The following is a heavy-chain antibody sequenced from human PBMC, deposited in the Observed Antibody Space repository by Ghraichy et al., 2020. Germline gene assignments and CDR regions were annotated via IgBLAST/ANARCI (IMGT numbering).Heavy chain of an antibody. V-gene: IGHV3-48*02. CDR3: ASGTASFGYYYGMDV. Sequence: GGSLRLSCAASGFTFSSYSMNWVRQAPGKGLEWVSYISSSSSTIYYADSVKGRFTISRDNAKNSLYLQMNSLRDEDTAVYYCASGTASFGYYYGMDVWGQGTTVTVSS. J-gene: IGHJ6*02. CDR1: GFTFSSYS. CDR2: ISSSSSTI. D-gene: IGHD5-18*01.